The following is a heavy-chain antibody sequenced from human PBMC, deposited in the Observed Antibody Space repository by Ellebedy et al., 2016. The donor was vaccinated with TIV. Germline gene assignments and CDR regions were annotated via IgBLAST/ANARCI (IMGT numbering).Heavy chain of an antibody. D-gene: IGHD5-18*01. Sequence: GESLKISCRGSGYKLTNYWIGWVRQMPGKGLEWIGIIYPGDSNPMYSPSCQGQVTISADKSVSTAYLQWTSLKASDTALYFCASNNGYGVPVDFWGQGTLVIVSS. CDR1: GYKLTNYW. CDR3: ASNNGYGVPVDF. CDR2: IYPGDSNP. J-gene: IGHJ4*02. V-gene: IGHV5-51*01.